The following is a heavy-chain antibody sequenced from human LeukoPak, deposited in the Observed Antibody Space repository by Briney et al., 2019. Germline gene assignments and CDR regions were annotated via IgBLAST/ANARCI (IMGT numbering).Heavy chain of an antibody. V-gene: IGHV3-48*03. J-gene: IGHJ4*02. CDR2: ISSSGSTI. Sequence: PGGSLRLSCAASGFTFSSYEMNWVRQAPGKGLEWVSYISSSGSTIYYADSVKGRFTISRDNAKNSLYLQMNSLRAEDTAVYYCARAGGDVSWLDCSSTSCPYYFDYWGQGTLVTVSS. CDR1: GFTFSSYE. D-gene: IGHD2-2*01. CDR3: ARAGGDVSWLDCSSTSCPYYFDY.